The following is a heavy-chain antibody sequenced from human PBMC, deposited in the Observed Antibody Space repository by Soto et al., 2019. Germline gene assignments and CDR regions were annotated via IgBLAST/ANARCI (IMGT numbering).Heavy chain of an antibody. CDR3: ARGRRFSDWFDP. CDR2: IYSSGST. CDR1: GGAISTYY. Sequence: QVHLQESGPGLVKPSETLSLTCTVSGGAISTYYWSWMRHPAGGGVEWLGRIYSSGSTKHNPSLQRRVTMSLDRSNNQFSARMTSATDADTAVYYCARGRRFSDWFDPWGQGTLVTVAS. V-gene: IGHV4-4*07. D-gene: IGHD3-3*01. J-gene: IGHJ5*02.